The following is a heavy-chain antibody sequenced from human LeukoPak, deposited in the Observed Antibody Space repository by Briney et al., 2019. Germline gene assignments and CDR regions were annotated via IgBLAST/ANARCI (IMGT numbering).Heavy chain of an antibody. J-gene: IGHJ4*02. V-gene: IGHV1-18*01. CDR3: ARAVLGFGEPSHIDY. D-gene: IGHD3-10*01. CDR2: ITAYNDNT. CDR1: GYTFTSYG. Sequence: GASVKVSCKASGYTFTSYGISWVRQAPGQGLEWMGWITAYNDNTNYAQKLQGRVTMTTDTSTSTAYMELRSLRTDDTAVYYCARAVLGFGEPSHIDYWGQGTLVTASS.